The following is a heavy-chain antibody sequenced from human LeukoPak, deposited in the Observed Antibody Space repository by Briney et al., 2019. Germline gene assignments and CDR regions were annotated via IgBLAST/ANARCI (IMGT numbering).Heavy chain of an antibody. CDR3: ARSIAAAGEFDY. Sequence: SVKVSCKASGGTFSSYAISWVRQAPGQGLEWMGGIIPIFGTANYAQKFQGRVTITTDESTSTAYMELSSLRSEDTAVYYCARSIAAAGEFDYWAREPWSPSPQ. D-gene: IGHD6-13*01. J-gene: IGHJ4*02. CDR2: IIPIFGTA. CDR1: GGTFSSYA. V-gene: IGHV1-69*05.